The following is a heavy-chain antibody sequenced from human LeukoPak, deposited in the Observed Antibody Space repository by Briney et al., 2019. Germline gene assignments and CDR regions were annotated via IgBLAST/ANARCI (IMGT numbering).Heavy chain of an antibody. Sequence: GASVKVSCKASGYTFTSYYMHWVRQAPGQGLEWMGRINPGSGGTNFAQKFQGRVTLTRDTSIGTAYMELSSLRSDDTAVYYCARGNYYSSGSYNDYWGQGTLVTVSS. CDR3: ARGNYYSSGSYNDY. D-gene: IGHD3-10*01. J-gene: IGHJ4*02. CDR1: GYTFTSYY. V-gene: IGHV1-2*06. CDR2: INPGSGGT.